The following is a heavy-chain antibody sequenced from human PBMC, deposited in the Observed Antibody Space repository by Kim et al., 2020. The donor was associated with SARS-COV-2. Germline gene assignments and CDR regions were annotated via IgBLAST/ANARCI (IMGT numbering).Heavy chain of an antibody. J-gene: IGHJ4*02. Sequence: GGSLRLSCAASGFTFSSSWMDWVRQAPGEGLIWVSRINSAGSNTKYAYCVKGRFTISRDNAKNTLYLQMNSLRAEDSAVYYCARRITVAGAGFDYWGQGTLVTVSA. CDR1: GFTFSSSW. CDR3: ARRITVAGAGFDY. V-gene: IGHV3-74*03. D-gene: IGHD6-19*01. CDR2: INSAGSNT.